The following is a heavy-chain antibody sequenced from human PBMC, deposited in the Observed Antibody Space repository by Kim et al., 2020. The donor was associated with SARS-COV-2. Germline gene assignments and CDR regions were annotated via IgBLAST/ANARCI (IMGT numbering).Heavy chain of an antibody. CDR3: ARDWYCSSTSCYGGYYYYYMDV. CDR1: GYTFTSYA. CDR2: INTNTGNP. V-gene: IGHV7-4-1*02. Sequence: ASVKVSCKASGYTFTSYAMNWVRQAPGQGLEWMAWINTNTGNPTYAQGFTGRFVFSLDTSVSTAYLQISSLKAEDTAVYYCARDWYCSSTSCYGGYYYYYMDVWGKGTTVTVSS. D-gene: IGHD2-2*01. J-gene: IGHJ6*03.